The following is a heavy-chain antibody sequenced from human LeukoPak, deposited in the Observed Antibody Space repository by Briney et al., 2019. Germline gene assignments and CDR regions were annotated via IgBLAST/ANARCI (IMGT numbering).Heavy chain of an antibody. CDR3: AKFVYSGSWSYDY. D-gene: IGHD1-26*01. V-gene: IGHV3-43*02. Sequence: GGSLRLSCAASGFTFDDYAMHWVRQAPGKGLEWVSLISGDGGSTYYADSVKGRFTISSDKSKNTLYLEMNSLSGEDTALYFCAKFVYSGSWSYDYWGQGTLVTVSS. CDR1: GFTFDDYA. J-gene: IGHJ4*02. CDR2: ISGDGGST.